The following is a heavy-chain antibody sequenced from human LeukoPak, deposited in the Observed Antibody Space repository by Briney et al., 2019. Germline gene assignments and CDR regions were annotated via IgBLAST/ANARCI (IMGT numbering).Heavy chain of an antibody. CDR2: IHPSDSET. J-gene: IGHJ4*02. CDR3: GRRGYSGYGLVDD. D-gene: IGHD5-12*01. V-gene: IGHV5-51*01. Sequence: TGESLKISCKASGHSFTSYWIGWVRQMPGKGLEWMGIIHPSDSETLYSPSFQGQVTISADNSITTAYLQWSSLKVSDTAMYYCGRRGYSGYGLVDDWGQGTLVTVSS. CDR1: GHSFTSYW.